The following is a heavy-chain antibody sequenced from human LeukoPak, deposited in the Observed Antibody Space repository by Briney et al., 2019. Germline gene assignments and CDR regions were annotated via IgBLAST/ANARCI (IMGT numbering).Heavy chain of an antibody. CDR1: GYTFTSYG. V-gene: IGHV1-18*01. D-gene: IGHD3-10*01. CDR2: ISAYNGNT. CDR3: ARLGSPITMVRGVIPYFDY. J-gene: IGHJ4*02. Sequence: ASVKVSCKASGYTFTSYGISWVRQAPGQGLEWMGWISAYNGNTNYAQKLQGRVTMTTDTSTSTAYMELGSLRSDDTAVYYCARLGSPITMVRGVIPYFDYWGQGTLVTVSS.